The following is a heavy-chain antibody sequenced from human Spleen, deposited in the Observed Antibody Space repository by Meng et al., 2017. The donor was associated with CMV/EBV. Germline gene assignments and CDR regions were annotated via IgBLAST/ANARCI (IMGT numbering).Heavy chain of an antibody. CDR1: GFTFGDYY. J-gene: IGHJ6*02. V-gene: IGHV3-11*01. Sequence: GESLKISCEVSGFTFGDYYMSWIRRAPGKGLEWIAYISSSSETIYYAGSIKGRFTVSRDNDKSLLYLQMNSLRPEDTAVYFCARDGNKDYGIDVWGRGTTVTVSS. CDR3: ARDGNKDYGIDV. CDR2: ISSSSETI. D-gene: IGHD1-1*01.